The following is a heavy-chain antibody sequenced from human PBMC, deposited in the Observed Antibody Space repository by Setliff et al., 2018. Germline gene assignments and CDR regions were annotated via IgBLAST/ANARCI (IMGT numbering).Heavy chain of an antibody. CDR1: GGSFSTYY. V-gene: IGHV4-34*09. D-gene: IGHD3-22*01. CDR3: ARGTYDYYDSSGYYFVDY. J-gene: IGHJ4*02. CDR2: INHSGST. Sequence: PSETLSLTCAVYGGSFSTYYWIWIRQPPGKGLEWIGEINHSGSTYYNPSLKSRVTISVDTSKNQFSLKLSSVTAADTAVYYCARGTYDYYDSSGYYFVDYWGQGTLVTVSS.